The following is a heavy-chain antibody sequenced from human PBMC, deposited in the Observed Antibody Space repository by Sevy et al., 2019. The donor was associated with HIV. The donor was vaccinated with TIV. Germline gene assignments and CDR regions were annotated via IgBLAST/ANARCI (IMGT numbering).Heavy chain of an antibody. CDR2: ISGSGGST. CDR3: AKSFLRSRSGTVTTGDY. CDR1: GFTFSSYA. D-gene: IGHD4-17*01. V-gene: IGHV3-23*01. J-gene: IGHJ4*02. Sequence: GGSLRLSCAASGFTFSSYAMSWVRQAPGKGLEWVSAISGSGGSTYYADSVKGRFTISRDNSKNTLYLQMNSLRAEDTAVYYCAKSFLRSRSGTVTTGDYWGQGTLVTVSS.